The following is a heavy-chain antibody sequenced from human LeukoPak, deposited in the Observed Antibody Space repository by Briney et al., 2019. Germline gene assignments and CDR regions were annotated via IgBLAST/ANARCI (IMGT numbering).Heavy chain of an antibody. CDR3: ARSEGSYARGYVDY. CDR2: ISYDGSNK. Sequence: GRSLRLSCAASGFTFSSYAMHWVRQAPGKGLEWVAVISYDGSNKYYADSVKGRFTISRDNSKNTLYLQMNSLGAEDTAVYYCARSEGSYARGYVDYWGQGTLVTVSS. D-gene: IGHD2-2*01. J-gene: IGHJ4*02. CDR1: GFTFSSYA. V-gene: IGHV3-30-3*01.